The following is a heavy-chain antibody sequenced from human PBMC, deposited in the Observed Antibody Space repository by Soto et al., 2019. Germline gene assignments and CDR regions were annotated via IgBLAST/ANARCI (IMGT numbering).Heavy chain of an antibody. J-gene: IGHJ6*02. Sequence: EMQLLESGGGLVQLGGSLRLSCAASGFTVSSYAMTWVRQAPGKGLEWVSGISGGGGSTYYADSVKGRFTISRDNSKNTLFLQMNSLRAEDTAVYYCAKDQTTVDYHYGMDVWGQGTTVTVSS. D-gene: IGHD4-17*01. CDR3: AKDQTTVDYHYGMDV. CDR1: GFTVSSYA. CDR2: ISGGGGST. V-gene: IGHV3-23*01.